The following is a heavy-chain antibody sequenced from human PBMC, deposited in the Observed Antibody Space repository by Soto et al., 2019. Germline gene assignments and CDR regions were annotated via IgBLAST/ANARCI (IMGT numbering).Heavy chain of an antibody. V-gene: IGHV4-59*01. D-gene: IGHD2-21*02. J-gene: IGHJ6*02. CDR1: RHSIASYS. Sequence: SATLSRTCSVGRHSIASYSGGWRGESSWGGLVWIGYIYYIGSTNYNPSLKRRVTISVDTSKNQCSLKLSSVTAADTAVYYCTRDRDCDGDCYHQNKERGMDVWGQGTTVT. CDR2: IYYIGST. CDR3: TRDRDCDGDCYHQNKERGMDV.